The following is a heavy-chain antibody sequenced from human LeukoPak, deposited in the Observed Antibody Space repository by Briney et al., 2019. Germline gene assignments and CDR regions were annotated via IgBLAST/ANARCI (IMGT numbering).Heavy chain of an antibody. Sequence: GGSLRLSCAASGFTVSSSYMSWVRQAPGKGLEWVSVIYSGGSTYYADSVKGRFTISRDNSKNTLYLQMNSLRAEDTAVYYCARAGITMVRGRGAFDIWGQGTMVTVSS. J-gene: IGHJ3*02. V-gene: IGHV3-53*01. CDR1: GFTVSSSY. CDR3: ARAGITMVRGRGAFDI. CDR2: IYSGGST. D-gene: IGHD3-10*01.